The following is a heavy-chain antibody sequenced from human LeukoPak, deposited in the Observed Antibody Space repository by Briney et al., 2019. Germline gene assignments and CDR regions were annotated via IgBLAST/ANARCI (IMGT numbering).Heavy chain of an antibody. V-gene: IGHV3-23*01. Sequence: GGSLTLSCAASGFSFSSYAMSWVRQAPGKGLEWVSAISGSGGSTYYADSVKGRFTFSRDNSKNTVFLEMNSLRAEDTAVYYCAKEADSSGYYYVDWYFDLWGRGTLVTVSS. CDR1: GFSFSSYA. J-gene: IGHJ2*01. CDR2: ISGSGGST. CDR3: AKEADSSGYYYVDWYFDL. D-gene: IGHD3-22*01.